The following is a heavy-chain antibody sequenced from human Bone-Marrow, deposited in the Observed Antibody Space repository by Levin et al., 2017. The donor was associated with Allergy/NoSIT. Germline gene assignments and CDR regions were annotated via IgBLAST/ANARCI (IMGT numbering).Heavy chain of an antibody. J-gene: IGHJ6*02. Sequence: SCEASGSTFSNYALNWVRQAPGKGLEWVLAISGSGYSTYYADSVKGRFSVSRDNSRNIVYLHMNSLRVEDTAVYYCVKGPRSVASIPSFFYGMDVWGQGTTVTVSS. CDR2: ISGSGYST. CDR3: VKGPRSVASIPSFFYGMDV. V-gene: IGHV3-23*01. D-gene: IGHD6-19*01. CDR1: GSTFSNYA.